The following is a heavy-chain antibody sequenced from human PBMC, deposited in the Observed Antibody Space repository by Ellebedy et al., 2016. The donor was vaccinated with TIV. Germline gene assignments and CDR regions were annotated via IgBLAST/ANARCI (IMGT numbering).Heavy chain of an antibody. J-gene: IGHJ4*02. V-gene: IGHV1-2*02. D-gene: IGHD4-11*01. CDR2: IYPNNGGT. CDR3: ARSTTSD. Sequence: ASVKVSXXASGYTFTGYYMHWVRQAPGQGLEWVGWIYPNNGGTNYAQKFQDRVTMTRDTSISTAYMELSRLRTDDTAVYYCARSTTSDWGQGTQVTVSS. CDR1: GYTFTGYY.